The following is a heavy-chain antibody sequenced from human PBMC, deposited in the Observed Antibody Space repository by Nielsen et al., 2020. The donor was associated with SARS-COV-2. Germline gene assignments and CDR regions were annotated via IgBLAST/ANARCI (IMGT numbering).Heavy chain of an antibody. CDR1: GFTFSSYG. J-gene: IGHJ3*02. V-gene: IGHV3-30*18. CDR3: AKGNVLLWFGELGNDAFDI. D-gene: IGHD3-10*01. Sequence: GESLKISCAASGFTFSSYGMHWVRQAPGKGLEWVAVISYDGSNKYYADSVKGRFTISRDNSKNTLYLQMNSLRAEDTAVYYCAKGNVLLWFGELGNDAFDIWGQGTMVTVSS. CDR2: ISYDGSNK.